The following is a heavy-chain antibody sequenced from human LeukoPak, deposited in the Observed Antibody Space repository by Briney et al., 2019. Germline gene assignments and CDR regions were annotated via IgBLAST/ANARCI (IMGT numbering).Heavy chain of an antibody. Sequence: PGGSLRLSCVASGFTFDDYGMSWVRQAPGKGLEWVSGINWNGGSTGYADSVKGRFAISRDNAKNSLYLQMNSLRAEDTALYHCARDPVGGDCSGGTCYHDYWGQGTLVTVSS. CDR2: INWNGGST. J-gene: IGHJ4*02. D-gene: IGHD2-15*01. CDR1: GFTFDDYG. V-gene: IGHV3-20*01. CDR3: ARDPVGGDCSGGTCYHDY.